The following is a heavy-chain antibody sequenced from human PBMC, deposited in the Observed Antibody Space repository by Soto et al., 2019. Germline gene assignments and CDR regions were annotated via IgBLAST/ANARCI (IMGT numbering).Heavy chain of an antibody. CDR3: ARVRGVYYFDY. CDR2: INSDGSST. CDR1: GFTFSSYW. J-gene: IGHJ4*02. Sequence: GGSLRLSCAASGFTFSSYWMHWVRQAPGKGLVWVSRINSDGSSTSYADSVKGRFTISRDNAKNTLYLQMNSLRAEDTAVYYCARVRGVYYFDYWGQGTLVTVSS. V-gene: IGHV3-74*01. D-gene: IGHD2-8*01.